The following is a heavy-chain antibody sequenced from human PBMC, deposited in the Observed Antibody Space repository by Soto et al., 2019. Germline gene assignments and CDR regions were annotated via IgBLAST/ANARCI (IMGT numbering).Heavy chain of an antibody. D-gene: IGHD4-17*01. V-gene: IGHV3-66*01. CDR1: GFTVSSNY. CDR3: ARARGWREGDYVPFDY. Sequence: EVQLVESGGGLVQPGGSLRLSCAASGFTVSSNYMSWVRQAPGKGLEWVSVIYSGGTTYYADFVKGRFTISRDNSKNTLYLQMNSLRAEDTAVYYCARARGWREGDYVPFDYWGQGTLVTVSS. CDR2: IYSGGTT. J-gene: IGHJ4*02.